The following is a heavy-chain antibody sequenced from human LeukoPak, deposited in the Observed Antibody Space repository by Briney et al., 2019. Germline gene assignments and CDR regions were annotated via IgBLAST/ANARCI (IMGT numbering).Heavy chain of an antibody. V-gene: IGHV3-21*01. D-gene: IGHD2-15*01. CDR1: GFTFSGYS. CDR3: ARDFVVVAAPTGG. J-gene: IGHJ4*02. Sequence: PGGSLRLSCAASGFTFSGYSMNWVRQAPGKGLEWVSSISSSSSYIYYADSVKGRFTISRDNAKNSLYLQMNSLRAEDTAVYYCARDFVVVAAPTGGWGQGTLVTVSS. CDR2: ISSSSSYI.